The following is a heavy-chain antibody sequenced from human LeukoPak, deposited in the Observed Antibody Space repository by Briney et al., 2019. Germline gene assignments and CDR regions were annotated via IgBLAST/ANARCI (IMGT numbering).Heavy chain of an antibody. Sequence: SSETLSLTCTVSGGSISSYYWSWVRQPPGKGLEWVGYIYYSGSTNYNPSLKRRVTVSVDTSKNQFSLKLSSVTAADTAVYYCARFPGGGYSYYYYYGMDVWGQGTTVTVSS. J-gene: IGHJ6*02. CDR3: ARFPGGGYSYYYYYGMDV. D-gene: IGHD5-24*01. CDR1: GGSISSYY. CDR2: IYYSGST. V-gene: IGHV4-59*01.